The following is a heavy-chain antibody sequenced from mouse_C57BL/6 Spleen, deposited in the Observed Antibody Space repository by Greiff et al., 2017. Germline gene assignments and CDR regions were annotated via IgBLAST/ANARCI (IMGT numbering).Heavy chain of an antibody. CDR2: IDPSDSET. D-gene: IGHD2-2*01. V-gene: IGHV1-52*01. CDR3: ARGVTTWLYYAMDY. CDR1: GYTFTSYW. Sequence: QVQLKQPGAELVRPGSSVKLSCKASGYTFTSYWMHWVKQRPIQGLEWIGNIDPSDSETHYNQKFKDKATLTVDKSSSTAYMQLSSLTSEDSAVYYCARGVTTWLYYAMDYWGQGTSVTVSS. J-gene: IGHJ4*01.